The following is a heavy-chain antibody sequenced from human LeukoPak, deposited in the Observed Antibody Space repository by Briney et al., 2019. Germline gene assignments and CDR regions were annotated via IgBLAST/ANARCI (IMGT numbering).Heavy chain of an antibody. J-gene: IGHJ4*02. CDR3: AKYIGPSRRIFDY. CDR2: ISETGAIT. V-gene: IGHV3-23*01. D-gene: IGHD2/OR15-2a*01. CDR1: GFTLTSYP. Sequence: GGSLRLSCAASGFTLTSYPMTWVRQAPGKGLEWVSSISETGAITNYADSVKGRFTISRDNSKNTLYLQMSSLRAEDAAVYFCAKYIGPSRRIFDYWGQGTLVAVSS.